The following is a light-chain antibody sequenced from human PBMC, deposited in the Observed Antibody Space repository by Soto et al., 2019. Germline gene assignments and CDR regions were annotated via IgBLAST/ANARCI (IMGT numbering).Light chain of an antibody. J-gene: IGKJ1*01. CDR1: QSVSRN. CDR3: QQYNNWPPWT. V-gene: IGKV3-15*01. CDR2: GAS. Sequence: EIVMTQSPATLSVSPGERATLSCRASQSVSRNLAWYQKKPGQAPRLLIYGASTRATGIPARFSGSGSGTEFTLTISSLQSEDFAVYYCQQYNNWPPWTFGQGTKVEI.